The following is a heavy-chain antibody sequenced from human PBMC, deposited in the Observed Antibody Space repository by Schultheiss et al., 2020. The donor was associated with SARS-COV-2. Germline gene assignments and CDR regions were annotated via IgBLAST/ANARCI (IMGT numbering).Heavy chain of an antibody. V-gene: IGHV5-51*01. CDR3: ARRGYYDSSGDDY. CDR1: GYSFTNYW. D-gene: IGHD3-22*01. J-gene: IGHJ4*02. CDR2: IYPGDSDT. Sequence: GESLKISCKGSGYSFTNYWIGWVRQMPGKGLEWMGIIYPGDSDTRYSPSFQGQVTISADKSISTAYLQWSSLKASDTAMYYCARRGYYDSSGDDYWGQGTLVTVSS.